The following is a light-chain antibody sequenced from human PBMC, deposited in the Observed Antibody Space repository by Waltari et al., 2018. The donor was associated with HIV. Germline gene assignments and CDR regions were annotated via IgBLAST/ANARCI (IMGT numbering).Light chain of an antibody. V-gene: IGLV2-11*01. J-gene: IGLJ2*01. CDR2: DVS. Sequence: QSALTQSRSVSGSPGQSVTISCTGTSSDVGGYNYVSWYQQHPGKAPKLMIYDVSKRPSGVPDRFSGSKSGNTASLTISGLQAEDEADYYCCSYAGDYTFVLFGGGTKLTVL. CDR3: CSYAGDYTFVL. CDR1: SSDVGGYNY.